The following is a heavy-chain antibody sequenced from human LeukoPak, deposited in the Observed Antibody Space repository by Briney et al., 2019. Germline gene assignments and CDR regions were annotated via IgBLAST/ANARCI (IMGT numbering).Heavy chain of an antibody. CDR3: ARPDSSGWSD. V-gene: IGHV1-2*06. CDR2: INPNSGGT. Sequence: GASVKVSCKASGYTFTGYYMHWVRQASGQGLEWMGRINPNSGGTNYAQKVQGRVTMTRDTSISTAYMELSRLRSDDTAVYYCARPDSSGWSDWGQGTLVTVSS. D-gene: IGHD6-19*01. CDR1: GYTFTGYY. J-gene: IGHJ4*02.